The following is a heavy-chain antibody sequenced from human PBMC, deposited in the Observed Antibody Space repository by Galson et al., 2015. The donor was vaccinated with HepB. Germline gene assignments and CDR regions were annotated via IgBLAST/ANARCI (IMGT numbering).Heavy chain of an antibody. J-gene: IGHJ3*02. CDR3: ATTRTGGIILQPGAFDI. V-gene: IGHV3-9*01. CDR2: ISWISGSI. CDR1: GFSFDDYV. Sequence: SLRLSCAGSGFSFDDYVMHWVRQAPGKGLEWVSGISWISGSIGYADSVKGRFTISRDNAKNSLYLQMKSLRAEDTALYYCATTRTGGIILQPGAFDIWGQGTMVTVSS. D-gene: IGHD3-16*01.